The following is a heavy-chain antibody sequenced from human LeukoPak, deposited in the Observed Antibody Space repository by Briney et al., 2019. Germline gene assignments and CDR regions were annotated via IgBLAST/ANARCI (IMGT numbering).Heavy chain of an antibody. CDR1: GFIFTNYA. D-gene: IGHD6-13*01. Sequence: GGSLRLSCVPSGFIFTNYAMHWVRQTPGKGLEWVASILYDGSKKYYADSVKGRFSIYRDNSNYTLYLSMNSLRTEDTALYYCANFEGSSQAFHLWGQGTLVTVSS. CDR2: ILYDGSKK. V-gene: IGHV3-30*18. J-gene: IGHJ3*01. CDR3: ANFEGSSQAFHL.